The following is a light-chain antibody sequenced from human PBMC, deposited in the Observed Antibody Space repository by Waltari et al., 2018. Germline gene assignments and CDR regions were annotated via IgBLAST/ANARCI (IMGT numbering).Light chain of an antibody. CDR3: SSYTSSSTLV. J-gene: IGLJ1*01. CDR2: DVS. Sequence: QSALTQPASVSGSPGQSLTISCTGTSSDVGGYNYVSWYQQHPGKAPKLMICDVSNRPSGVSNRFSGSKSGNTASLTISGLQAEDEADYYCSSYTSSSTLVFGTGTKVTVL. CDR1: SSDVGGYNY. V-gene: IGLV2-14*03.